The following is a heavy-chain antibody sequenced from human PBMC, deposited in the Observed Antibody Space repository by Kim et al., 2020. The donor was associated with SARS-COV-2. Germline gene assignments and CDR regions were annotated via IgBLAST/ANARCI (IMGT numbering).Heavy chain of an antibody. CDR3: ARWPPGFGELLLGFDY. CDR1: GYSFTSYW. J-gene: IGHJ4*02. V-gene: IGHV5-51*01. CDR2: IYPGDSDT. D-gene: IGHD3-10*01. Sequence: GESLKISCKGSGYSFTSYWIGWVRQMPGKGLEWMGIIYPGDSDTRYSPSFQGQVTISADKSISTAYLQWSSLKASDTAMYYCARWPPGFGELLLGFDYWGQGTLVTVSS.